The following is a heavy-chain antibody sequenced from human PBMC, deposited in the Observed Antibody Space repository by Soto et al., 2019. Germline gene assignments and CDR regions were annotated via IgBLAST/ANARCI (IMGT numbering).Heavy chain of an antibody. CDR3: TREDPGIAVAGTRY. CDR2: IKEDGREK. J-gene: IGHJ4*02. CDR1: GFTFSNYW. Sequence: EVQLVESGGGLVQPGGSLRLSCAASGFTFSNYWMSWVRQAPGKGLKWVASIKEDGREKYYVESVKGRFTISRDNAKNSLSLQMNSLRAEDTAVYSCTREDPGIAVAGTRYWGQGTLVTVSS. V-gene: IGHV3-7*01. D-gene: IGHD6-19*01.